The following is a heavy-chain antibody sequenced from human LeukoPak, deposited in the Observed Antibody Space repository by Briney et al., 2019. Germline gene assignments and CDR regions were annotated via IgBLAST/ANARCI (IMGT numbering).Heavy chain of an antibody. D-gene: IGHD5-18*01. CDR3: ARDGSVRGYSYGYDYYYYYMDV. CDR2: INPSGGST. Sequence: ASVKVSCKASGYTFTSYYMHWVRQAPGQGLEWMGIINPSGGSTSYAQKFQGRVTMTRDMSTSTVYMELSSLRSEDTAVYYCARDGSVRGYSYGYDYYYYYMDVWGKGTTVTVSS. J-gene: IGHJ6*03. CDR1: GYTFTSYY. V-gene: IGHV1-46*01.